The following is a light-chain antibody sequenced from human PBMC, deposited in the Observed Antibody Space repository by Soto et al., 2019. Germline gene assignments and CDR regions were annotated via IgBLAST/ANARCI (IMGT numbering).Light chain of an antibody. V-gene: IGKV1-5*03. CDR1: QSISSW. CDR3: HQYNNRVT. J-gene: IGKJ3*01. Sequence: IQMTQSPSTLSASVGDRVTITCRASQSISSWSAWYQQKPGKAPKLLIYKAPSLESGVLSRFSGSGSGTEFSLTISSLQPDDFATYYCHQYNNRVTFGTGTKVDIK. CDR2: KAP.